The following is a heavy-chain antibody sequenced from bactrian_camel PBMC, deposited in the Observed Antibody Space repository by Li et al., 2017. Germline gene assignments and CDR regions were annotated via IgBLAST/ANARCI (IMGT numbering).Heavy chain of an antibody. CDR1: GFTFSIYG. V-gene: IGHV3S6*01. Sequence: HVQLVESGGGSVQPGGSLRLSCAASGFTFSIYGMYWVRQAPGKGLQWVSNIYSGGTYTYYSDSVKDRFTISRDNAKNTVYLQMNSLKSEDTALYYCAAARARGYYSRGYYHFGYWGKGTQVTVS. CDR2: IYSGGTYT. D-gene: IGHD2*01. J-gene: IGHJ6*01. CDR3: AAARARGYYSRGYYHFGY.